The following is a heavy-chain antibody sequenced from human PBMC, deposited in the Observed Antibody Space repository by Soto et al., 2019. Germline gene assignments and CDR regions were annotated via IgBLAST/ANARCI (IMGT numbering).Heavy chain of an antibody. CDR1: GYSFTSYW. Sequence: PGESLKISCKGSGYSFTSYWISWVRQMPGKGLEWMGRIDPSDSYTNYSPSFQGHVTISADKSISTAYLQWSSLKASDTAMYYCARENPDTAMVLDYRGQGPRFTVSS. D-gene: IGHD5-18*01. CDR3: ARENPDTAMVLDY. J-gene: IGHJ4*02. CDR2: IDPSDSYT. V-gene: IGHV5-10-1*01.